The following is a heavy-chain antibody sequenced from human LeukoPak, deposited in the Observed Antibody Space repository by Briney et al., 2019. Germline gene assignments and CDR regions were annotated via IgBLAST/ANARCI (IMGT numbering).Heavy chain of an antibody. Sequence: GGSLRLSCAASGFTFSSYWMSWVRQAPGKGLEWVANIKQDGSEKYYVDSVKGRFTISRDNAKNSLYLQMNSLRAEDTAVYYCARVPYGSGPKPDYWGQGTLVTVSS. J-gene: IGHJ4*02. CDR1: GFTFSSYW. V-gene: IGHV3-7*01. CDR2: IKQDGSEK. CDR3: ARVPYGSGPKPDY. D-gene: IGHD3-10*01.